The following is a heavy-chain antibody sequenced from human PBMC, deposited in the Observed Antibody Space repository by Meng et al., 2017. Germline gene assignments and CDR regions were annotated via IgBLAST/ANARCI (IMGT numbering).Heavy chain of an antibody. Sequence: QVQRRHWGQGLLQPSRILPLSCAVYGGYFSGYYWSWFRQPPGKGLEWIGEINHSGSTNYNPSLKSRVTISVDTSKNQFSLKLSSVTAADTAVYYCARGLAARYSYYYGSGSYYQNWFDPWGQGTLVTVSS. CDR1: GGYFSGYY. V-gene: IGHV4-34*01. D-gene: IGHD3-10*01. J-gene: IGHJ5*02. CDR3: ARGLAARYSYYYGSGSYYQNWFDP. CDR2: INHSGST.